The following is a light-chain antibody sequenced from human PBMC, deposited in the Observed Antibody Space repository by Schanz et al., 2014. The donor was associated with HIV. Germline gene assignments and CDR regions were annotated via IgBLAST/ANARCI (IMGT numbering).Light chain of an antibody. CDR1: QTVNIH. CDR2: GAS. V-gene: IGKV3-15*01. Sequence: EIVLTQSPGTLSVSPGERATLSCRASQTVNIHLAWYQQKPGQAPRLLIYGASTRVTGIPARFSGSGSGTEFTLTISSLQPDDFATYYCQQYDTYSYTFGQGTKLEIK. J-gene: IGKJ2*01. CDR3: QQYDTYSYT.